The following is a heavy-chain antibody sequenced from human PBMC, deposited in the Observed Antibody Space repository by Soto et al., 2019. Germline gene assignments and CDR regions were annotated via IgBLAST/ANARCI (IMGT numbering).Heavy chain of an antibody. D-gene: IGHD3-22*01. J-gene: IGHJ3*02. Sequence: QVQLQESGPGLVKPSQTLSLTCSVSGGSINSDDYYWSWIRQPPGKGLEWIGYIYYTGSTFHNPSLKSRINISLDTSTNQFSLKLNSVTAADTAVYYCATVPTYYSDRNGYANAFDKWGQGTMVTVSS. CDR3: ATVPTYYSDRNGYANAFDK. CDR2: IYYTGST. CDR1: GGSINSDDYY. V-gene: IGHV4-30-4*01.